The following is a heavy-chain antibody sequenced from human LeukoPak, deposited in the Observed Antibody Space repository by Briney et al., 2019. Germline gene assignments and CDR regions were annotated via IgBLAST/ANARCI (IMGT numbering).Heavy chain of an antibody. D-gene: IGHD3-10*01. CDR3: ARRRYGSGSYKWGYYFDY. CDR1: GGSFSGYY. Sequence: SETLSFTCAVYGGSFSGYYWSWIRQPPGKGLEWIGEINHSGSTNYNPSLKSRVTISVDTSKNQFSLKLSSVTAADTAVYYCARRRYGSGSYKWGYYFDYWGQGTLVTVSS. J-gene: IGHJ4*02. CDR2: INHSGST. V-gene: IGHV4-34*01.